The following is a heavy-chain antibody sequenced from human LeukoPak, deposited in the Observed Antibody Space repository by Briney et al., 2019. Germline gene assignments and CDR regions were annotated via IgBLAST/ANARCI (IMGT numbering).Heavy chain of an antibody. Sequence: SETLSLTCTVSGGSISSYYWSWIRQPPGKGLEWIGYIYYSGSTNYNPSLKSRVTISVDTSKNQFSLKLSSVTAADTAVYYCARGPSPLCLGELSFIVWGQGTLVTVSS. CDR3: ARGPSPLCLGELSFIV. CDR2: IYYSGST. V-gene: IGHV4-59*01. CDR1: GGSISSYY. D-gene: IGHD3-16*02. J-gene: IGHJ4*02.